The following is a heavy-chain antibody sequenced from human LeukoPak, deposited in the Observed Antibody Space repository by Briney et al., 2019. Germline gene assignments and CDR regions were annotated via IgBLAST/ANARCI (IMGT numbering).Heavy chain of an antibody. D-gene: IGHD6-13*01. Sequence: ASVKVSCKASGYTFTSYAMHWVRQAPGQRLEWMGWINAGNGNTKYSQKFQGRVTITRDTSASTAYMELSGLRSEDTAVYYCARERGPLAAAGTWWFDPWGQGTLVTVSS. CDR3: ARERGPLAAAGTWWFDP. CDR1: GYTFTSYA. J-gene: IGHJ5*02. V-gene: IGHV1-3*01. CDR2: INAGNGNT.